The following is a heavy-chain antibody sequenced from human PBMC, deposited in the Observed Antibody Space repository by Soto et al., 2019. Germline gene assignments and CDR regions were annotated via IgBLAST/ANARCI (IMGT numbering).Heavy chain of an antibody. CDR2: IIPIFGTA. V-gene: IGHV1-69*13. J-gene: IGHJ6*01. CDR3: ARASAMAVDRSSYSSGWYRLYYGMDV. CDR1: GGPFSSYA. D-gene: IGHD6-19*01. Sequence: SLNVSCTASGGPFSSYAISWVRQAPGQGLEWMGGIIPIFGTANYAQKFQGRVTITADESTSTAYMELSSLRSEDTAVYYCARASAMAVDRSSYSSGWYRLYYGMDVWGQGTTVTVP.